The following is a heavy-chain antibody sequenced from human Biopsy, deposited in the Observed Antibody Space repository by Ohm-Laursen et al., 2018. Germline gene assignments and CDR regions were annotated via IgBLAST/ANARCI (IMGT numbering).Heavy chain of an antibody. CDR1: SGSIRTGDYY. J-gene: IGHJ4*02. Sequence: TLSLTCTVSSGSIRTGDYYWTWIRQHPGKGLEWIGSIYYTGNTKYNPSLQSRLSMSVDTSNNQFSLKLRSVTAADTAVYYCARQVDFWSGYVDYWGQGTLVAVSS. D-gene: IGHD3-3*01. CDR2: IYYTGNT. V-gene: IGHV4-30-4*08. CDR3: ARQVDFWSGYVDY.